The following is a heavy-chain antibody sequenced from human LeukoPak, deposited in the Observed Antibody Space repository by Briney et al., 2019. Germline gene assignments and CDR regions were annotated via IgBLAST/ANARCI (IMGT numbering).Heavy chain of an antibody. D-gene: IGHD6-6*01. J-gene: IGHJ4*02. CDR1: GGSIRNYY. CDR2: IYYTGST. Sequence: SETLSLTCTVSGGSIRNYYWSWIRQPPGKGLEWIGYIYYTGSTNYNPSLTSRVNISVDTSKNQFSLNLTSATAADTAVYYCARWGSIAVARFDYWGQGTLVTVSS. V-gene: IGHV4-59*01. CDR3: ARWGSIAVARFDY.